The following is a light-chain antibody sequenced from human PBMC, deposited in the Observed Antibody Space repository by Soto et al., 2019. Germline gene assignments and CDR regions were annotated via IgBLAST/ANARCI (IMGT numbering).Light chain of an antibody. Sequence: EIVMTQSPGTLSLSPGERATLSCRASQSVSSSYLAWYQQKPGQAPRLLIYGASSRATGIPDRFSGSGSGTEFTHTISRLEPEDLAVYYCQQYGSSPLLTFGGGTKVEIK. CDR2: GAS. CDR1: QSVSSSY. V-gene: IGKV3-20*01. J-gene: IGKJ4*01. CDR3: QQYGSSPLLT.